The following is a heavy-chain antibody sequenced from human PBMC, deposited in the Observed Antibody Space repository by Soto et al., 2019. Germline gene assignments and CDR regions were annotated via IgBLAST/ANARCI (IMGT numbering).Heavy chain of an antibody. CDR1: GFTFSSYS. V-gene: IGHV3-23*01. D-gene: IGHD3-3*01. Sequence: PGRYPRLSSAASGFTFSSYSMSWVRQAPGKGLEWVSAISGSGGSTYYADSVKGRFTISRDNSKNTLYLQMNSMRAEDTAVYYCAKGSTFFYYFWSGYSLFDFCGQGSLVTGSS. J-gene: IGHJ4*02. CDR3: AKGSTFFYYFWSGYSLFDF. CDR2: ISGSGGST.